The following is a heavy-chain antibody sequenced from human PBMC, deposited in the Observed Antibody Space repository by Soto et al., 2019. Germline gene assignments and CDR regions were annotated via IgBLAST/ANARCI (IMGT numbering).Heavy chain of an antibody. Sequence: PETLCLTCSVSGGSISSYYWSWIRQPPGKGLEWIGYIYYSGSTNYNPSLKSRVTISVDTSKNQFSLKLSSVTAADTAVYYCARVNSGGYYLDYWGQGTRVTVS. D-gene: IGHD6-13*01. CDR2: IYYSGST. J-gene: IGHJ4*02. CDR3: ARVNSGGYYLDY. V-gene: IGHV4-59*01. CDR1: GGSISSYY.